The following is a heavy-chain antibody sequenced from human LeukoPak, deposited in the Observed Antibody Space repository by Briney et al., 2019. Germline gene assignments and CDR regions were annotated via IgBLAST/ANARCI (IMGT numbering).Heavy chain of an antibody. Sequence: SETLSLTCAVYGGSFSGYYWSWIRQPPGKGLEWIGEINHSGSTNYNPSLKSRVTISVDTSKNQFSLKPSSVTAEDTAVYYCARHLRYCSSTSCYRAQNWLDPWGQGTLVTVSS. V-gene: IGHV4-34*01. CDR3: ARHLRYCSSTSCYRAQNWLDP. J-gene: IGHJ5*02. D-gene: IGHD2-2*01. CDR2: INHSGST. CDR1: GGSFSGYY.